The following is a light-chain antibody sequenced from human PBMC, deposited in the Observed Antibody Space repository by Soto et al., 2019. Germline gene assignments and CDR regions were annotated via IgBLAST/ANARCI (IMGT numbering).Light chain of an antibody. J-gene: IGKJ5*01. V-gene: IGKV1-39*01. Sequence: DIQMTQSPSSLSASVGDRVTITCRASQSISSYLNWYQQKPGKAPNLLIFAASSLQSGVPSRFSGSGSGTDFTLTISSLQPEDFATYSCQRSYSTPITFGQGTRLEI. CDR2: AAS. CDR3: QRSYSTPIT. CDR1: QSISSY.